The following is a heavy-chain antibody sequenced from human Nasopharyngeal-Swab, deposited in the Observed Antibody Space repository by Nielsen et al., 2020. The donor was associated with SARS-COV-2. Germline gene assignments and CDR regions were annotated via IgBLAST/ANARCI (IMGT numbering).Heavy chain of an antibody. CDR3: ARGSSVHAFDV. D-gene: IGHD3-10*01. J-gene: IGHJ3*01. V-gene: IGHV3-23*01. CDR1: GFTFSISA. Sequence: GESLKISCAASGFTFSISAMSWVRQAPGKGLEWVSSISDSGDDTYYADSVKGRFTVSRDNSKNTLFLEMDSLRAEDTAVYYCARGSSVHAFDVWGQGTEVTVSS. CDR2: ISDSGDDT.